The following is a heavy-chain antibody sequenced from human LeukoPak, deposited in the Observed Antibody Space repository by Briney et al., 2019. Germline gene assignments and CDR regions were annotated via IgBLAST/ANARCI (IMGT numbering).Heavy chain of an antibody. CDR2: ISWNSGSI. CDR1: GFTFDDYA. CDR3: AKANSHFDY. Sequence: GGSLRLSCAASGFTFDDYAMHWVRHAPGKGLEWVSGISWNSGSIGYADSVKGRFTTSRDNAKNSLYLQMNSLRAEDTALYYCAKANSHFDYWGQGTLVTVSS. V-gene: IGHV3-9*01. D-gene: IGHD5-24*01. J-gene: IGHJ4*02.